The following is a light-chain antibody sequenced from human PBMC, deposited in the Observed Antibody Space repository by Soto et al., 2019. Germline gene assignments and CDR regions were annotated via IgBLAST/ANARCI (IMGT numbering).Light chain of an antibody. CDR3: QQYGSSPPIT. J-gene: IGKJ5*01. CDR2: DTS. Sequence: EIVLTQSPGTLSLSPGERATLSCRASQTLSNSFIAWYLQKPGQAPRLLIYDTSSRATGVPDRYSASGSGTDFTLTISRLEPEDFAVYYCQQYGSSPPITLGQGTRLEIK. V-gene: IGKV3-20*01. CDR1: QTLSNSF.